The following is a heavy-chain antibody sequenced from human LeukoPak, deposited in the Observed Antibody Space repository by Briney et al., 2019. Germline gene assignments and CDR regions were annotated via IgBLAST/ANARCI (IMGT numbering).Heavy chain of an antibody. Sequence: ASVKVSCKASGYTFTGYYMHWVRQAPGQGLEWMGWINPNSGGTNYAQKFQGRVTMTRDTSVSTAYMELSRLRSDDTAVYYCAREDYIVVVPAAFNCFDPWGQGTLVTVSS. CDR2: INPNSGGT. V-gene: IGHV1-2*02. CDR3: AREDYIVVVPAAFNCFDP. CDR1: GYTFTGYY. D-gene: IGHD2-2*01. J-gene: IGHJ5*02.